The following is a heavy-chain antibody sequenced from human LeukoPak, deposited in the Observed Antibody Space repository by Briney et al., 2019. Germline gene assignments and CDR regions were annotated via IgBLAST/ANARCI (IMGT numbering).Heavy chain of an antibody. J-gene: IGHJ4*02. Sequence: SETLSLTCSVSGDSISSYYWSWIRQPPGKGLEWIGYIYYSGSTNYNPSLKSRVTISVDTSKNQFSLKLSSVTAADTAVYYCARHGLAAAVDYWGQGTLVTVSS. CDR2: IYYSGST. D-gene: IGHD6-13*01. V-gene: IGHV4-59*01. CDR1: GDSISSYY. CDR3: ARHGLAAAVDY.